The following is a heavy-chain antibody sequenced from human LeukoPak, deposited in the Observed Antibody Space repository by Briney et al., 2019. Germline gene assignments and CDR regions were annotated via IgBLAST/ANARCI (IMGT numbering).Heavy chain of an antibody. J-gene: IGHJ4*02. CDR2: ISSTSSYI. Sequence: GGSLRLSCAASGFTFSNYNFYWVRQAPGKGLEWVSSISSTSSYIYYADSVKGRFTISRDNAKNSLYLQMNSLRAEDTAVYYCATDGPNYNIDHWGQGILVTVSS. V-gene: IGHV3-21*06. CDR1: GFTFSNYN. CDR3: ATDGPNYNIDH. D-gene: IGHD3-9*01.